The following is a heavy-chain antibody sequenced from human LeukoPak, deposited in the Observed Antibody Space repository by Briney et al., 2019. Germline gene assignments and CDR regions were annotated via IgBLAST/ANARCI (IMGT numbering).Heavy chain of an antibody. CDR1: GYTLTELS. CDR2: FDPEDGET. Sequence: ASVKVSCKVSGYTLTELSMHWVRQAPGKGLEWMGGFDPEDGETVYAQKFQGRVTMTEDTSTDTAYMELSSLRSEDTAVYYCATASPARRDMVRGVNDAFDIWGQGTMVTVSS. V-gene: IGHV1-24*01. CDR3: ATASPARRDMVRGVNDAFDI. D-gene: IGHD3-10*01. J-gene: IGHJ3*02.